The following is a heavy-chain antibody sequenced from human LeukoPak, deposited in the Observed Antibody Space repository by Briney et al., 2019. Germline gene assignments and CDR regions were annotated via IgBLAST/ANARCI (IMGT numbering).Heavy chain of an antibody. CDR3: ARTTEGGYTYNYFYYYYMDV. V-gene: IGHV4-59*12. D-gene: IGHD5-18*01. CDR2: IHYSGST. J-gene: IGHJ6*03. Sequence: MASETLSLTCTVSGGSISSYYWSWIRQPPGKGLEWIGYIHYSGSTNYNPSLKSRVTISVDTSKNQFSLKLSSVTAADTAVYYCARTTEGGYTYNYFYYYYMDVWGKGTTVTISS. CDR1: GGSISSYY.